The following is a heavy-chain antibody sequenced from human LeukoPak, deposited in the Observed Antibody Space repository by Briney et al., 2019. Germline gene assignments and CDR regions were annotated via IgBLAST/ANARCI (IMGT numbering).Heavy chain of an antibody. D-gene: IGHD2-2*02. CDR2: IYYSGST. J-gene: IGHJ6*02. CDR3: ARSNQPDIVVVPAAIDYYGMDV. Sequence: SETLSLTCTVSGGSISSYYWSWIRQPPGKGLEWIGYIYYSGSTNYNPSLKGRVTISVDTSKNQFSLKLSSVTAADTAVYYCARSNQPDIVVVPAAIDYYGMDVWGQGTTVTVSS. V-gene: IGHV4-59*01. CDR1: GGSISSYY.